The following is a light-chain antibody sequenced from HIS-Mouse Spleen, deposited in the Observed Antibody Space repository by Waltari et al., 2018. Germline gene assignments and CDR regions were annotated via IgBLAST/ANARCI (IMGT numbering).Light chain of an antibody. Sequence: DIQMTQSPSTLSASVGDRVTITCLASQSISSWLAWYQQKPGKAPKLLIYKASSLESGVPSRFSGSGSGTEFTLTISSLQPDDFATYYCQQYNSCFTFGPGTKVDIK. CDR3: QQYNSCFT. CDR1: QSISSW. CDR2: KAS. J-gene: IGKJ3*01. V-gene: IGKV1-5*03.